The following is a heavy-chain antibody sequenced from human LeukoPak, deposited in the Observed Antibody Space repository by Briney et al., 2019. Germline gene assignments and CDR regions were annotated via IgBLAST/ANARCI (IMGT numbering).Heavy chain of an antibody. CDR3: ARDLSAPLAPTGYYYGMDV. CDR1: GFTFDDYA. J-gene: IGHJ6*02. V-gene: IGHV3-30-3*01. D-gene: IGHD4-17*01. CDR2: ISYDGSNK. Sequence: GRSLRLSCAASGFTFDDYAMHWVRQAPGKGLEWVAVISYDGSNKYYADSVKGRFTISRDNSKNTLYLQMNSLRAEDTAVYYCARDLSAPLAPTGYYYGMDVWGQGTTVTVSS.